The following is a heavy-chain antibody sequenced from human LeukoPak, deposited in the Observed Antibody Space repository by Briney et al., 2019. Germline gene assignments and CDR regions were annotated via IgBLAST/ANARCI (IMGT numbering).Heavy chain of an antibody. D-gene: IGHD3-3*01. V-gene: IGHV3-23*01. CDR1: GFTFSSYA. CDR2: ISGSGGST. Sequence: GGSLRLSCAASGFTFSSYAMSWARQAPGKGLEWVSAISGSGGSTYYADSVKGRFTISRDNSKNTLYLQMNSLRAEDTAVYYCAKVRVRITIPDDYWGQGTLVTVSS. CDR3: AKVRVRITIPDDY. J-gene: IGHJ4*02.